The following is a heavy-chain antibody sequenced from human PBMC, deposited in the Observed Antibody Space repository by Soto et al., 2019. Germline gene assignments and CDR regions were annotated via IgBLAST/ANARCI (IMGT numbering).Heavy chain of an antibody. V-gene: IGHV1-3*01. Sequence: ASVKVCCKASGYTFTSYAMHWVRQDPGQRLEWMGWINAGNGNTKYSQKFQGRVTITRDTSASTAYMELSSLRSEDTAVYYCARAYSTVTTAYWYFDLWGRGTLVTVSS. D-gene: IGHD4-17*01. CDR2: INAGNGNT. CDR3: ARAYSTVTTAYWYFDL. J-gene: IGHJ2*01. CDR1: GYTFTSYA.